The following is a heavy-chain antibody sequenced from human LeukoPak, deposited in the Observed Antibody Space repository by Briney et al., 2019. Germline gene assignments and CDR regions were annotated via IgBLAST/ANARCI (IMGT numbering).Heavy chain of an antibody. J-gene: IGHJ4*02. CDR2: IYHSGST. V-gene: IGHV4-39*07. CDR3: ARDRGYSSFDY. D-gene: IGHD6-13*01. CDR1: GGSISSSSYY. Sequence: SETLSLTCTVSGGSISSSSYYWGWLRQPPGKGLEWIGYIYHSGSTYYNPSLKSRVTLSVDRSKNQFSLKLSSVTAAVTAVYYCARDRGYSSFDYWGQGTLVTVSS.